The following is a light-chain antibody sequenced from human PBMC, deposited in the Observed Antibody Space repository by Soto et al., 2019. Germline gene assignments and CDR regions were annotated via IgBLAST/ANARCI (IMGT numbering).Light chain of an antibody. J-gene: IGKJ2*01. CDR1: QTTHTW. CDR2: DAS. CDR3: QQYISYPYT. Sequence: DIQMTQFPSTLSASVGDRVTITCRASQTTHTWLAWYQQKPGTDPKLLIYDASSLEGGVPSRFSASGYGTEFTLTISSLQPDDLATYYCQQYISYPYTFGQGTKVEIK. V-gene: IGKV1-5*01.